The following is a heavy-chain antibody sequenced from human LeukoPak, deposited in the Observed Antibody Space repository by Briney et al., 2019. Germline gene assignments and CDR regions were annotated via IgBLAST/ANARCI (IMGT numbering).Heavy chain of an antibody. CDR3: AKDGDSSGWPYYFDY. CDR1: GFTFSSYA. J-gene: IGHJ4*02. D-gene: IGHD6-19*01. CDR2: ISGSGGST. Sequence: GGSLRLSCAASGFTFSSYAMSWVRQAPGKGLEWVSAISGSGGSTYYADSVKGRFTISRDNPKNTLYLQMNSLRAEDTAVYYCAKDGDSSGWPYYFDYWGQGTLVTVSS. V-gene: IGHV3-23*01.